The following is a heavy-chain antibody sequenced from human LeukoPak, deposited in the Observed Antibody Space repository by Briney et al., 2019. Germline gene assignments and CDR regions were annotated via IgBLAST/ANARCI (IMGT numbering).Heavy chain of an antibody. Sequence: ASETLSLTCTVSGGSIIGYYLSWIRQPPGKGLEWIGSIYYSGSTNYNPSLKSRVTISVETSKNQFSLKLSSVTAADTAVYYCARYANSPYYYYAMDACGQGTTVTVSS. CDR2: IYYSGST. CDR3: ARYANSPYYYYAMDA. J-gene: IGHJ6*02. D-gene: IGHD4/OR15-4a*01. V-gene: IGHV4-59*12. CDR1: GGSIIGYY.